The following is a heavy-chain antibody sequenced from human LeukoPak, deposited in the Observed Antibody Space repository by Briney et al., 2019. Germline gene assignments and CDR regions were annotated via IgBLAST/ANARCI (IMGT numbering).Heavy chain of an antibody. J-gene: IGHJ4*02. V-gene: IGHV4-59*01. CDR2: IYYSGST. Sequence: SETLSLTCTVSGGSISSYYWSWIRQPPGKGLEWIGYIYYSGSTNYNPSLKSRVTISVDTSKNQFSLKLSSVPAADTAVYYCARSSRGLALEFDYWGQGTLVTVSS. D-gene: IGHD1-1*01. CDR1: GGSISSYY. CDR3: ARSSRGLALEFDY.